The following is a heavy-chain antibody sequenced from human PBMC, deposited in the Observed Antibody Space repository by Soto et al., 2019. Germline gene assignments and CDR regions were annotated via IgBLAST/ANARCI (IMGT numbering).Heavy chain of an antibody. V-gene: IGHV3-30-3*01. CDR3: ARIAVAGTAEY. D-gene: IGHD6-19*01. Sequence: QVQLVESGGGVVQPGRSLRLSCAASGFTFSSYAMHWVRQAPGKGLEWVAVIAYDGSNKYYADSVKGRFTISRDNSKNTLYLQMNSLRAEDTAVYYCARIAVAGTAEYWGQGTLVTVSS. CDR2: IAYDGSNK. J-gene: IGHJ4*02. CDR1: GFTFSSYA.